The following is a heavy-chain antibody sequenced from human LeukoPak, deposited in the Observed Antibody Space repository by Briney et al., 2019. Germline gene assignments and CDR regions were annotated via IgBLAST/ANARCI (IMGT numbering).Heavy chain of an antibody. D-gene: IGHD6-13*01. J-gene: IGHJ5*02. V-gene: IGHV1-18*01. CDR1: GYTFTSYG. CDR2: ISAYNGNT. Sequence: ASVKVSCKASGYTFTSYGISWVRQAPGQGLEWMGWISAYNGNTNYAQKLQGRVTMTTDTSTSTAYMELRSLRSDDTAVYYCARHRGIAPAAGWFDPWGQGTLVTVSS. CDR3: ARHRGIAPAAGWFDP.